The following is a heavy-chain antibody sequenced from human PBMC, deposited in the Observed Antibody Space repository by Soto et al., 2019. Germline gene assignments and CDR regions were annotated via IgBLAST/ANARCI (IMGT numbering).Heavy chain of an antibody. CDR2: IYYSGST. V-gene: IGHV4-31*03. J-gene: IGHJ6*02. CDR3: ARATIPNWNYYGMDV. Sequence: PSETLSLTCTVSGGSVNSGGYHWSWIRQHPGKGLEWIGDIYYSGSTYYNPSLKSRVTISIDTSTNHFSLHLSALTAADTAVYYCARATIPNWNYYGMDVWGQVTTVTVFS. CDR1: GGSVNSGGYH. D-gene: IGHD1-1*01.